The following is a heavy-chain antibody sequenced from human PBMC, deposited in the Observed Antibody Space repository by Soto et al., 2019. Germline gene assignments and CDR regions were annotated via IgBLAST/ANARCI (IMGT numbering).Heavy chain of an antibody. Sequence: PSETLSLTCAVSGGSISSSNWWSWVRQPPGKGLEWIGEIYHSGSTNYNPSLKSRVTISVDKSKNQFSLKLSSVTAADTAVYYCARVIYYGGYSSLYYFDYWGQGTLVTVSS. CDR2: IYHSGST. J-gene: IGHJ4*02. CDR3: ARVIYYGGYSSLYYFDY. CDR1: GGSISSSNW. D-gene: IGHD4-17*01. V-gene: IGHV4-4*02.